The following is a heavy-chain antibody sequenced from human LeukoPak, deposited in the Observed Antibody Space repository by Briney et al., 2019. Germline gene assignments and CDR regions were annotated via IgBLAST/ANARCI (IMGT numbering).Heavy chain of an antibody. CDR1: GFTFSSYT. Sequence: KTGGSLRLSCTGSGFTFSSYTLHWVRQAPGKDLGWVSSISSDGTFVFYADAVTGRFTISRDNAGKFLYLQMDSLRAEDTAVYYCATLGCAGENCPRAGRALGGYWGQGTLVTVSS. CDR3: ATLGCAGENCPRAGRALGGY. V-gene: IGHV3-21*01. CDR2: ISSDGTFV. J-gene: IGHJ4*02. D-gene: IGHD2-21*01.